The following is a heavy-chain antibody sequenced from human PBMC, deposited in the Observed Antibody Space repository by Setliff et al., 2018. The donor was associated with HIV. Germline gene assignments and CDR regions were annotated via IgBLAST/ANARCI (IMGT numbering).Heavy chain of an antibody. D-gene: IGHD3-22*01. CDR1: GDSISSSSYY. V-gene: IGHV4-39*01. J-gene: IGHJ4*02. CDR2: IYYSGST. CDR3: ASLPPLYDSSGYYFDY. Sequence: ASETLSLTCSVSGDSISSSSYYWGWIRQPPGKGLEWIGSIYYSGSTYYNPPLNSRVTISVDASKNQFSLKLSSVTAADTAVYYCASLPPLYDSSGYYFDYWGQGTLVTVSS.